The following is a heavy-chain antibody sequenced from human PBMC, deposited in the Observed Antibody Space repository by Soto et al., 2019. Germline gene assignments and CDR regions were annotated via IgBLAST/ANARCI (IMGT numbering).Heavy chain of an antibody. CDR2: IAYDGSNR. J-gene: IGHJ5*02. Sequence: QVQLVESGGGVVQPGRSLRLSCAASGFSISRSAMHWVRQAPGKGLEWVAVIAYDGSNRWYADSAKGRFTISRDNSKNTVYLQMSSLRGEETAVYYGARDLEAGPDNVNWFAPWGQGTLVNVS. V-gene: IGHV3-30*04. D-gene: IGHD1-1*01. CDR1: GFSISRSA. CDR3: ARDLEAGPDNVNWFAP.